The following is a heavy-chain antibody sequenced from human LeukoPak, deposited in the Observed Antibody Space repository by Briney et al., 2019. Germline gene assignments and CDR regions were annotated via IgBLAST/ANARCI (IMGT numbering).Heavy chain of an antibody. CDR2: INPNSGGT. CDR1: GYTFTGYY. CDR3: ARSSLYGSGSYHNDY. D-gene: IGHD3-10*01. V-gene: IGHV1-2*06. Sequence: GASVKVSCKASGYTFTGYYMHWVRQAPGQGLEGVGRINPNSGGTNYAQKFQGRVTMTRDTSISTAYMELSRLRSDDTAVYYCARSSLYGSGSYHNDYWGQGTLVTVSS. J-gene: IGHJ4*02.